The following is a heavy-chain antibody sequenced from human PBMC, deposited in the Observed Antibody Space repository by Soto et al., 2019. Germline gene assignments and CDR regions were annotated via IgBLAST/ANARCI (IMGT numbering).Heavy chain of an antibody. Sequence: QLQLQEPGPGLVKPPETLSLTCTVSGASVTSITYYWGWIRQPPGQGVEWIGSIYYSGSTYSNPSLRCRVTISVDTSNNPVSLELTAVTAADTALYYCANDYGDYKSSCGMDVGGQGTTVTVS. V-gene: IGHV4-39*01. D-gene: IGHD4-17*01. CDR1: GASVTSITYY. CDR3: ANDYGDYKSSCGMDV. J-gene: IGHJ6*02. CDR2: IYYSGST.